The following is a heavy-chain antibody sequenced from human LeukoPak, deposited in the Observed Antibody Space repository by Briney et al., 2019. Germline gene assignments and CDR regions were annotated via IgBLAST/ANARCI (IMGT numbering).Heavy chain of an antibody. J-gene: IGHJ4*02. D-gene: IGHD3-22*01. CDR2: IIPIFGTA. V-gene: IGHV1-69*13. CDR1: GGTFISYA. Sequence: SVKVSCKASGGTFISYAISWVRQAPGQGLEWMGGIIPIFGTANYAQKFQGRVTITADESTSTAYMELSSLRSEDTAVYYCARGPNYYDSSGYHDYWGQGTLVTVSS. CDR3: ARGPNYYDSSGYHDY.